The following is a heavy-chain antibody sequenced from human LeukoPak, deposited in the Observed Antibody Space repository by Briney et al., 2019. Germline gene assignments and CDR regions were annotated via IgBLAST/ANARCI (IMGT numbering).Heavy chain of an antibody. CDR2: IYYGGST. V-gene: IGHV4-39*01. Sequence: PSETLSLTCTVSGGSITSTSYYWGWIRQPPGKGLEWIGTIYYGGSTYYSPSLKSRVTISVDTSKNQFSLRLSSVTASDTAVYYCARHFYYCTSTSCYSLFDYWGQGTLVTVSS. CDR3: ARHFYYCTSTSCYSLFDY. J-gene: IGHJ4*02. D-gene: IGHD2-2*01. CDR1: GGSITSTSYY.